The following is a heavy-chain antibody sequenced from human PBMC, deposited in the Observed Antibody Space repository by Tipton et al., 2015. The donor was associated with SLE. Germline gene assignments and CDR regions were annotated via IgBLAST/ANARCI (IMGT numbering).Heavy chain of an antibody. J-gene: IGHJ4*02. CDR3: AGEPDY. Sequence: TLSLTCTVSGGSISSYFWSWIRQPPGLGLEWIGHISYSGSTNYNPSLKSRVTISADTSKNQFSLKLSSVTAADTAVYYCAGEPDYWGQGTLVTVSS. V-gene: IGHV4-59*01. CDR1: GGSISSYF. CDR2: ISYSGST.